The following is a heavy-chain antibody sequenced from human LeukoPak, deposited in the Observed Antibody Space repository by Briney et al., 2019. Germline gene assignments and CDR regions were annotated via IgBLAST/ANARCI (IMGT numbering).Heavy chain of an antibody. D-gene: IGHD3-22*01. J-gene: IGHJ4*02. V-gene: IGHV4-39*01. Sequence: PSETMSFTCTVSGGSISSSSYYWGWIRQPPGKGLEGIGSIYYSGSTYYHLSLKSRVTISVDTSTNQFSLKLGSVTAADTAVYYCARLDTMRVVFDYWGQGTLVTVSS. CDR1: GGSISSSSYY. CDR3: ARLDTMRVVFDY. CDR2: IYYSGST.